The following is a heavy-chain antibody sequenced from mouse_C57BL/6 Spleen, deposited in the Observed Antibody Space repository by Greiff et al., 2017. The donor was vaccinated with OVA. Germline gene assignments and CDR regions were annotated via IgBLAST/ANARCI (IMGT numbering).Heavy chain of an antibody. CDR2: IDPENGDT. J-gene: IGHJ4*01. V-gene: IGHV14-4*01. D-gene: IGHD1-1*01. CDR3: TTHYYGSPYYAMDY. CDR1: GFNIKDDY. Sequence: VQLQQSGAELVRPGASVKLSCTASGFNIKDDYMHWVKQRPEQGLEWIGWIDPENGDTEYASKFQGKATITADTSSNTAYLQLSSLTSEDTAVYYCTTHYYGSPYYAMDYWGQGTSVTVSS.